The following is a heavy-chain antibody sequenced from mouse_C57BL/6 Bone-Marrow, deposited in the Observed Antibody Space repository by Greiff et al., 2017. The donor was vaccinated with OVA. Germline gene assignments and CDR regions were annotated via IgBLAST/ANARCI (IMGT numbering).Heavy chain of an antibody. D-gene: IGHD1-1*01. Sequence: QVQLQQSGPGLVQPSQSLSITCTVSGFSLTSYGVHWVRQSPGKGLEWLGVIWSGGSTDYNAALISRLSISKDNSKSQVFFKMNSLQADDTAIYYCARRYYGSSLWFAYWGQGTLVTVSA. CDR1: GFSLTSYG. V-gene: IGHV2-2*01. J-gene: IGHJ3*01. CDR3: ARRYYGSSLWFAY. CDR2: IWSGGST.